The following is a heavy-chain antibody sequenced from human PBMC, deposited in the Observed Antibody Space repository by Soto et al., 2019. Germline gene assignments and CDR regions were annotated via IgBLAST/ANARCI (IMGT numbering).Heavy chain of an antibody. D-gene: IGHD2-15*01. CDR1: GFTFSSYA. J-gene: IGHJ4*02. Sequence: GGSLRLSCAASGFTFSSYAMSWVRQAPGKGLEWVSAISGSGGSTYYADSVKGRFTISRDNSKNTLYLQMNSLRAEDTAIYYSAKGPRVVVVAATIDYWGQGTLVTVSS. CDR3: AKGPRVVVVAATIDY. V-gene: IGHV3-23*01. CDR2: ISGSGGST.